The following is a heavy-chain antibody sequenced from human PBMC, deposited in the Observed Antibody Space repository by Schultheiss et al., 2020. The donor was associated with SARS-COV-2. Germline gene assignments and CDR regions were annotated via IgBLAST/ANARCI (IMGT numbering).Heavy chain of an antibody. D-gene: IGHD6-19*01. J-gene: IGHJ3*02. Sequence: SETLSLTCAVSGGSISSSNWWSWVRQPPGKGLEWIGYIYYSGSTNYNPSLKSRVTISVDTSKNQFSLKLSSVTAADTAVYYCAGANGYSSGWHDAFDIWGQGTMVTVSS. CDR3: AGANGYSSGWHDAFDI. CDR2: IYYSGST. V-gene: IGHV4-4*02. CDR1: GGSISSSNW.